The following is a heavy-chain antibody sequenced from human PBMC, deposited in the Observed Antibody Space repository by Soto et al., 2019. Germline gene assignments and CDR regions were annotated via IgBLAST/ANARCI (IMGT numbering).Heavy chain of an antibody. CDR3: ARQGGNKFDY. D-gene: IGHD3-16*01. CDR1: GDSVISDHYY. J-gene: IGHJ4*02. V-gene: IGHV4-39*01. Sequence: QLQLQESGPGLVKPSETLSLSCTVSGDSVISDHYYWAWVRQPPGKGLEWIGNVNYRGNTYQNPSLKSRFTITVDTSSNQVSRELTSETAADTSVYYCARQGGNKFDYWGQGTLVTVSS. CDR2: VNYRGNT.